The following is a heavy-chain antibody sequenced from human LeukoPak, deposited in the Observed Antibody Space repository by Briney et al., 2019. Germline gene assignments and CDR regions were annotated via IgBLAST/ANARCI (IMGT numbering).Heavy chain of an antibody. CDR3: ARADYYDSSGPFDY. V-gene: IGHV4-34*09. D-gene: IGHD3-22*01. Sequence: SETLSLTCAVYGGSFSGYYWSWIRQPPGKGLEWIGYIYYSGSTYYNPSLKSRVTISVDTSKNQFSLKLSSVTAADTAVYYCARADYYDSSGPFDYWGQGTLVTVSS. CDR1: GGSFSGYY. CDR2: IYYSGST. J-gene: IGHJ4*02.